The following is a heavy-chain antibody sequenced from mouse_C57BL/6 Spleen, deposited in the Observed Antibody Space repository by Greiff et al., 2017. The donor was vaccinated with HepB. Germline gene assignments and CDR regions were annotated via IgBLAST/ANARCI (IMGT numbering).Heavy chain of an antibody. D-gene: IGHD1-1*01. CDR2: INPNNGGT. J-gene: IGHJ3*01. Sequence: EVQLQQSGPELVKPGASVKIPCKASGYTFTDYNMDWVKQSHGKSLEWIGDINPNNGGTIYNQKFKGKATLTVDKSSSTAYMELRSLTSEDTAVYYCARLEGTYGSSLAWFAYWGQGTLVTVSA. CDR3: ARLEGTYGSSLAWFAY. V-gene: IGHV1-18*01. CDR1: GYTFTDYN.